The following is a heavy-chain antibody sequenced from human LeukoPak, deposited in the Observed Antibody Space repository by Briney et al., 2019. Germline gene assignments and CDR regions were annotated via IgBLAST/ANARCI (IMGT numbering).Heavy chain of an antibody. Sequence: GGSLRLSCAASGFTFDDYAMHWVRQAPGKGLEWVSGISWNSGSIGYADSVKGRFTISRDNAKNSLYLQMNSLRAEDTALYYCAKDRSYSSSWLFDYWGQGTLVTVSS. V-gene: IGHV3-9*01. J-gene: IGHJ4*02. CDR2: ISWNSGSI. CDR1: GFTFDDYA. D-gene: IGHD6-13*01. CDR3: AKDRSYSSSWLFDY.